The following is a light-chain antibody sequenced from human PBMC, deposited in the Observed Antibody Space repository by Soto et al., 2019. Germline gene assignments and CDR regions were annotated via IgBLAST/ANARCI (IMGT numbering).Light chain of an antibody. J-gene: IGKJ4*01. CDR3: QQFNSYPLT. CDR1: QGISSA. CDR2: DAS. Sequence: ALPLTQSPPSLSASVGDRVTITCRASQGISSALAWYQQKPGKAPNLLIYDASTLESGVPSRFGGSGSRTDFTLTISSLQPEDFATYYCQQFNSYPLTFGGGTKVEMK. V-gene: IGKV1-13*02.